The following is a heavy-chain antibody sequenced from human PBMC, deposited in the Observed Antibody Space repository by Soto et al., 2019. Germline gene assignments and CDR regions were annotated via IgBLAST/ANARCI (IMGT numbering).Heavy chain of an antibody. CDR3: ARGRDDYGAPDAFDI. CDR2: ISSSSSYK. V-gene: IGHV3-21*01. J-gene: IGHJ3*02. CDR1: GFTFSSYS. Sequence: QRLSCAASGFTFSSYSMNWVRQAPGKGLEWVSSISSSSSYKYYADSMKGRFTISRDNAKNSLYLQMNSLRAEDTAVYYCARGRDDYGAPDAFDIWGQGTMVTVSS. D-gene: IGHD4-17*01.